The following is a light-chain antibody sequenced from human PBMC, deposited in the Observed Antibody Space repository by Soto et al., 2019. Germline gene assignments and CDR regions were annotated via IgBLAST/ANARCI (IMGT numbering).Light chain of an antibody. CDR3: QQYSNWPLT. V-gene: IGKV3-15*01. J-gene: IGKJ4*01. CDR1: QSVSSN. CDR2: GAS. Sequence: ELVFTQSPVTLSLSPGERATLSCRASQSVSSNLAWYQQKPGQAPRLLIFGASTRAAGIPARFSGSGSGTEFTLTISSLQSEDFAVYYCQQYSNWPLTFGGGTKVDIK.